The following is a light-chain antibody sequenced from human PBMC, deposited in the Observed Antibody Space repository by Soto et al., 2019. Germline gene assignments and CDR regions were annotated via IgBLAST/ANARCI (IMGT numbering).Light chain of an antibody. Sequence: DIQMTQSPSTLSASVGDTVTITCRASQSISTWLVWYQQKPGKAPKLLIYKASSLESGVPSRFSGSGSGTEFTFTISSLEPDDFATYYCQQYNSYSGTFGQGTKVEI. CDR3: QQYNSYSGT. CDR2: KAS. V-gene: IGKV1-5*03. J-gene: IGKJ1*01. CDR1: QSISTW.